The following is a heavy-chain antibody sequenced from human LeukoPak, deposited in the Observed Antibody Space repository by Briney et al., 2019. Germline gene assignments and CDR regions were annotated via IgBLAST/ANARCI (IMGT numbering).Heavy chain of an antibody. CDR1: GFTFSYYG. Sequence: GGSLRLSCAASGFTFSYYGIHWVRQAPGKGLDWVAFIRSDGSNKYYADSVKGRFTISRDNSKNSLYLQMNSLRAEDTAVYYCAKCPQLGYCSGGSCYISLFFDYCGQGTLVTVSS. V-gene: IGHV3-30*02. CDR2: IRSDGSNK. J-gene: IGHJ4*02. CDR3: AKCPQLGYCSGGSCYISLFFDY. D-gene: IGHD2-15*01.